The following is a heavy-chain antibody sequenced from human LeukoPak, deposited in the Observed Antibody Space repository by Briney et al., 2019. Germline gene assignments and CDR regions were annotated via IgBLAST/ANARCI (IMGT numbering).Heavy chain of an antibody. CDR2: IKQDGSEK. J-gene: IGHJ4*02. CDR3: VKGRRRGYAYGTLES. CDR1: GFTFSSYW. V-gene: IGHV3-7*03. D-gene: IGHD5-18*01. Sequence: GGSLRLSCAASGFTFSSYWMSWVRQAPGKGLEWVANIKQDGSEKYYADSVKGRFTISRDNNKNSLYLQMNGLRTDDTGLYYCVKGRRRGYAYGTLESWGQGTLVTVSS.